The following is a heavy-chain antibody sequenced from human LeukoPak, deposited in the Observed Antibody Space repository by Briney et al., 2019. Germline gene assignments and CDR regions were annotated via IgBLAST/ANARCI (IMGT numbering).Heavy chain of an antibody. J-gene: IGHJ4*02. CDR1: GGSFSGYY. CDR3: ARLLGSTSTYYFDY. V-gene: IGHV4-34*01. D-gene: IGHD2-2*01. CDR2: INHSGST. Sequence: SETLSLTCAVYGGSFSGYYWSWIRQPPGKGLEWIGEINHSGSTNYNPSLKSRVTISVDTSKNQFSLKLSSVTAADTAVYYCARLLGSTSTYYFDYWGQGTLVTVSS.